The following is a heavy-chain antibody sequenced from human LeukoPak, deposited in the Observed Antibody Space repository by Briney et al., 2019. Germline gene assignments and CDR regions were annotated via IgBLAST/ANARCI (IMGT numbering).Heavy chain of an antibody. CDR2: INPNSGGT. V-gene: IGHV1-2*06. D-gene: IGHD6-19*01. CDR3: ARVYSSGWYVDAFDI. J-gene: IGHJ3*02. CDR1: GYTFTGYY. Sequence: GASVKVSCKASGYTFTGYYMHWVRQAPGQGLEWMGRINPNSGGTNYAQKFQGRVTMTRDTSISTAYMELSRLRSDDTAVYYCARVYSSGWYVDAFDIWGQGTMATVSS.